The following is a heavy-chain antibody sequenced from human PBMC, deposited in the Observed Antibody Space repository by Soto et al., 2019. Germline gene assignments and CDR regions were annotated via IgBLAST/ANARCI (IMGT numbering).Heavy chain of an antibody. CDR1: GYSFTDYH. Sequence: ASVKVSCKASGYSFTDYHIHWVRQAPGQGLEWLGRINPKSGGTSTAQKFQGWVTVTTDTSISTASMELTRLTSDDTAIYYCARGDSTDCSNGVCSFFYNHDMDVWGQGTTVTVSS. CDR2: INPKSGGT. CDR3: ARGDSTDCSNGVCSFFYNHDMDV. J-gene: IGHJ6*02. V-gene: IGHV1-2*04. D-gene: IGHD2-8*01.